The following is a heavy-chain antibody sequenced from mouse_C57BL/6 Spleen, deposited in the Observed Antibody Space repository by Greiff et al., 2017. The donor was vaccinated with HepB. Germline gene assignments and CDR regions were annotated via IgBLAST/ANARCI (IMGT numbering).Heavy chain of an antibody. CDR1: GYSITSGYY. V-gene: IGHV3-6*01. CDR3: ARGDYYGSSSLYAMDY. CDR2: ISYDGSN. J-gene: IGHJ4*01. D-gene: IGHD1-1*01. Sequence: DVKLQESGPGLVKPSQSLSLTCSVTGYSITSGYYWNWIRQFPGNKLEWMGYISYDGSNNYNPSLKNRISITRDTSKNQFFLKLNSVTTEDTATYYCARGDYYGSSSLYAMDYWGQGTSVTVSS.